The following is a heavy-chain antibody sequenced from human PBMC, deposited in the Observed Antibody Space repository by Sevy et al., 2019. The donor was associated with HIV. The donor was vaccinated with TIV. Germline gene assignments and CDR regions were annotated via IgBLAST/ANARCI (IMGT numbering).Heavy chain of an antibody. Sequence: GGYLRLSCAASGFIFSTYSMHWVRQAPGKGLEWVAAISYDGNNKYYADSVKGRFTISRDNPKNTLFLQVNSLRPEDTAVYYCARAYSSWFGTVHYWGQGTLVIVSS. V-gene: IGHV3-30-3*01. D-gene: IGHD6-13*01. CDR1: GFIFSTYS. CDR3: ARAYSSWFGTVHY. CDR2: ISYDGNNK. J-gene: IGHJ4*02.